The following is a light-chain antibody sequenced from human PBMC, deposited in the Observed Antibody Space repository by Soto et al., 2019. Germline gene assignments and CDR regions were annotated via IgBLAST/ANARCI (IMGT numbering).Light chain of an antibody. J-gene: IGLJ1*01. CDR2: DVS. V-gene: IGLV2-14*03. Sequence: QSVLTQPASVSGSPGQSITISCTGTSSDVGGYNYVSWYQQHPGKAPKFMIYDVSSRPSGVSNRFSGSKSGNTASLTISGLQAEDEADYYRCPSTTSHTRQTVFGTATRSPS. CDR1: SSDVGGYNY. CDR3: CPSTTSHTRQTV.